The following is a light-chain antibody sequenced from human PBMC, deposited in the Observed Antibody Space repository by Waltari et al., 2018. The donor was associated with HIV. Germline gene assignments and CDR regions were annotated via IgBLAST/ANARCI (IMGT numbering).Light chain of an antibody. Sequence: QSVLTQPPSASGTPGTRVTISCSGSSPNIGSTSVNWFQQVPGTAPKLLMYSDNQRPSGVPDRFSGSKSGTSASLAISGLQSEDEADYYCAAWDDSLDAWVFGGGTRLTVL. V-gene: IGLV1-44*01. CDR2: SDN. CDR3: AAWDDSLDAWV. CDR1: SPNIGSTS. J-gene: IGLJ3*02.